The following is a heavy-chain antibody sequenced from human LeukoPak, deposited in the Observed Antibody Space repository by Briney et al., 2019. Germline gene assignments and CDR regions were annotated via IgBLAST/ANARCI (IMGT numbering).Heavy chain of an antibody. Sequence: ASVTVSFKASGGTFSSYAISWVRQAPGQGLEWMGGIIPIFGTANYAQKFQGRVTITADESTSTAYMELSSLRSEDTAVYYCARDDYGGNYYYYGMDVWGQGTTVTVSS. V-gene: IGHV1-69*13. J-gene: IGHJ6*02. D-gene: IGHD4-23*01. CDR3: ARDDYGGNYYYYGMDV. CDR1: GGTFSSYA. CDR2: IIPIFGTA.